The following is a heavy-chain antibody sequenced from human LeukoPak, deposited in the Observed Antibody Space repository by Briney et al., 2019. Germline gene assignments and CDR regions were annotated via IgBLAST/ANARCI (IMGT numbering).Heavy chain of an antibody. Sequence: ASVKVSCKASGYTFTGYDMHWVRQAPGQGLEWMGRINPNSGGTNYAQKFQGRVTMTRDTSISTAYMELSRLRSDDTAVYYCARRTMVRGESTIYYYYTDVWGKGTTVTVSS. D-gene: IGHD3-10*01. J-gene: IGHJ6*03. CDR3: ARRTMVRGESTIYYYYTDV. CDR1: GYTFTGYD. CDR2: INPNSGGT. V-gene: IGHV1-2*06.